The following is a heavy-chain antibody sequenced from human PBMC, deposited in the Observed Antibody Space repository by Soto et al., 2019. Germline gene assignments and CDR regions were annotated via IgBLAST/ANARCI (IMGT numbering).Heavy chain of an antibody. D-gene: IGHD3-22*01. CDR3: AREGSTYYYDSSGSLGVMDA. V-gene: IGHV1-46*01. CDR2: INPSGGST. Sequence: QVQLVQSGAEVKKPGASVKVSCKASGYTFTSYYMHWVRQAPGQGLEWMGIINPSGGSTSYAQKSQGRVTRPRDPSTSTVYMERSSLSSEDTAVYYCAREGSTYYYDSSGSLGVMDAWGKGTTVTVSS. CDR1: GYTFTSYY. J-gene: IGHJ6*04.